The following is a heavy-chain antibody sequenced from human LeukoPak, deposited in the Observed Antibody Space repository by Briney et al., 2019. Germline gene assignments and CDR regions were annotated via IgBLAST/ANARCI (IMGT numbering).Heavy chain of an antibody. CDR3: ARAYCSGGSCYSKYFDY. D-gene: IGHD2-15*01. Sequence: SETLSLTCTVSGGSISNYYWSWIRQPPGKGLERIGYIYYSGSTNYSPSLKSRVAISVDTSKNQFSLKLSSVTAADTAVYYCARAYCSGGSCYSKYFDYWGQGTLVTVSS. V-gene: IGHV4-59*01. CDR2: IYYSGST. CDR1: GGSISNYY. J-gene: IGHJ4*02.